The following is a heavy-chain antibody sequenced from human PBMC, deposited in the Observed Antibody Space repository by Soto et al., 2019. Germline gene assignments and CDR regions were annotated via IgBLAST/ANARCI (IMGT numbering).Heavy chain of an antibody. CDR3: ARDRNCFDY. V-gene: IGHV3-30-3*01. CDR2: ISYDGSNK. J-gene: IGHJ4*02. Sequence: GGSLRLSCAASGFTFSSYAMHWVRQAPGKGLEWVAVISYDGSNKYYADSVKGRFTISRDNSKNTLYLQMNSLRAEDTAVYYCARDRNCFDYWGQGTLVTVSS. CDR1: GFTFSSYA.